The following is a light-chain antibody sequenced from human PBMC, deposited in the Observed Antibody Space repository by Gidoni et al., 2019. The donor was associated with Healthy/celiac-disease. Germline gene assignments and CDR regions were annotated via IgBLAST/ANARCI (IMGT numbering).Light chain of an antibody. CDR2: GAS. V-gene: IGKV3-15*01. Sequence: EIVMAQSPATLSVSPGERATLSSRASQSVNSNLAWYQQKPGQAPRIHIHGASTRATGIPARFSGSGSGTAFTLTISSLQSEDFAVYYCQQYTNWPLTFGGGTKVEIK. J-gene: IGKJ4*01. CDR1: QSVNSN. CDR3: QQYTNWPLT.